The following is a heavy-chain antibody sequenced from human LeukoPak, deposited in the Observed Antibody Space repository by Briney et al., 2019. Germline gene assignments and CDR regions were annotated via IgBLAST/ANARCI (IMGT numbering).Heavy chain of an antibody. CDR2: IYYSGST. D-gene: IGHD2-2*01. V-gene: IGHV4-39*07. CDR3: ARDRSASRWFDP. CDR1: GGSISSSSYY. Sequence: SETLSLTCTVSGGSISSSSYYWGWIRQPPGKGLEWIGSIYYSGSTYYNPSLKSRVTISVDTSKNQFSLKLSSVTAADTAVYYCARDRSASRWFDPWGQGTLVTVSS. J-gene: IGHJ5*02.